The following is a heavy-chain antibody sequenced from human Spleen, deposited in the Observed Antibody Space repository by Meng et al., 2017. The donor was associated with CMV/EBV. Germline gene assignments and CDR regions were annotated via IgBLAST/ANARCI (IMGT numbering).Heavy chain of an antibody. CDR3: ARDRGFVDY. CDR1: GDSVSSDSAS. V-gene: IGHV6-1*01. Sequence: SCAISGDSVSSDSASWNWIRQSPSRGLEWLGRTYYRSKWYNDYALSVKSRITINPDTSKNQFSLQLNSVTPEDTAVSYCARDRGFVDYLGQGTLVTVSS. CDR2: TYYRSKWYN. J-gene: IGHJ4*02.